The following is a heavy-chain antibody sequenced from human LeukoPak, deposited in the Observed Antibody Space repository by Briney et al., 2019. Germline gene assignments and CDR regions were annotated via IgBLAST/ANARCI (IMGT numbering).Heavy chain of an antibody. Sequence: SEILSLTCTVSGGSLGSYYFSWIRQSPGKGLEWIAYINYSGSASYNPSLKSRVTMSVDTSKQFSLSLSSVTAADTAVYYCARHNYDDYVFDIWGQGTKVTVSS. D-gene: IGHD4-17*01. CDR1: GGSLGSYY. V-gene: IGHV4-59*08. CDR2: INYSGSA. J-gene: IGHJ3*02. CDR3: ARHNYDDYVFDI.